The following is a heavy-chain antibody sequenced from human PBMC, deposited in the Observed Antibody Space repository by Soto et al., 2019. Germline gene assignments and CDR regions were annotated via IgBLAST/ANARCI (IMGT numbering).Heavy chain of an antibody. CDR3: ARVPRIAARIYNWFDP. CDR2: IIPIFGTA. Sequence: GASVKVSCKASGGTFSSYAISWVRQAPGQGLEWMGGIIPIFGTANYAQKFQGRVTITADESTSTAYMELSSLRSEDTAVYYCARVPRIAARIYNWFDPWGQGTLVTVYS. J-gene: IGHJ5*02. CDR1: GGTFSSYA. D-gene: IGHD6-6*01. V-gene: IGHV1-69*13.